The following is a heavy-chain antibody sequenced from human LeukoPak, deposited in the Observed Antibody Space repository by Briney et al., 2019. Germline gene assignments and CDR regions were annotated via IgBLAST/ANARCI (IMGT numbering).Heavy chain of an antibody. J-gene: IGHJ5*02. Sequence: SETLSLTCTVSGGSISSYYWSWIRQPPGKGLEWIGYIYYSGSTNYNPSLKSRVTISVDTSKNQFSLKLSSVTAADTAVYYCARAEAAAGETTDTTTPLNWFDPWGQGTLVTVSS. CDR1: GGSISSYY. V-gene: IGHV4-59*01. CDR2: IYYSGST. CDR3: ARAEAAAGETTDTTTPLNWFDP. D-gene: IGHD6-13*01.